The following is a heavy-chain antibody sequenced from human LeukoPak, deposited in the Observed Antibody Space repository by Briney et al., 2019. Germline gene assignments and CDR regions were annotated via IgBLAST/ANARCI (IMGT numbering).Heavy chain of an antibody. V-gene: IGHV4-30-2*01. D-gene: IGHD7-27*01. CDR2: IYHSGST. CDR1: GGSISSGGYS. CDR3: ARVWGTSYYFDY. Sequence: SETLSLTRAVSGGSISSGGYSWSWIRQPPGKGLEWIGYIYHSGSTYYNPSLKSRVTISVDRSKNQFSLKLSSVTAADTAVYYCARVWGTSYYFDYWGQGTLVTVSS. J-gene: IGHJ4*02.